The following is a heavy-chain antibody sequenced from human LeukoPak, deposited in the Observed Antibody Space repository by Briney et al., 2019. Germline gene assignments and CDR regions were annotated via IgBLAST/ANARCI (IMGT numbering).Heavy chain of an antibody. J-gene: IGHJ5*02. CDR1: GGPFIDYY. Sequence: SETLSLTCAVYGGPFIDYYWSWIRQPPGKGLEWIGEINHSGRTNYNPSLESRVTISVDTSKKQFSLNLDSVTAADTAVYFCARGGFQRRFMATPFDPWGQGTLVTVSS. CDR2: INHSGRT. D-gene: IGHD4-23*01. V-gene: IGHV4-34*01. CDR3: ARGGFQRRFMATPFDP.